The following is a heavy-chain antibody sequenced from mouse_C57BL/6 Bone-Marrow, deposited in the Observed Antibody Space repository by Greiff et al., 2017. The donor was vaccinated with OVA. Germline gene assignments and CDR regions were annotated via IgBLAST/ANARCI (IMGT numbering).Heavy chain of an antibody. CDR1: GYTFTSYW. CDR3: ARSPKGAWFAY. J-gene: IGHJ3*01. CDR2: IDPSDSYT. V-gene: IGHV1-69*01. Sequence: VQLQQPGAELVMPGASVKLSCKASGYTFTSYWMHWVKQRPGQGLEWIGVIDPSDSYTNYNQKFKGKSTLTVDKSSSTAYMQLSSLTSEDSAVYYCARSPKGAWFAYWGQGTLVTVSA.